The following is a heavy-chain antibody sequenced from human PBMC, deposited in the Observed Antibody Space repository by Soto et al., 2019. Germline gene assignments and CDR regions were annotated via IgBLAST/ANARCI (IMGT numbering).Heavy chain of an antibody. V-gene: IGHV3-7*01. Sequence: PGGSLRLSCAASGFTFSNYWMTWVRQAPGKGLEWVANIKQDGSEKYYVDSVKGRFTISRDNAKNSLYLQMNSLRAEDTAVYYCGSGSYSVDYWGQGTLVTVSS. J-gene: IGHJ4*02. CDR3: GSGSYSVDY. CDR2: IKQDGSEK. CDR1: GFTFSNYW. D-gene: IGHD3-10*01.